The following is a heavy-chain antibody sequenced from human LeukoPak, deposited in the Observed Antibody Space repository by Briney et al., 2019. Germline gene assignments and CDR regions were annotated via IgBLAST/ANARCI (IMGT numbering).Heavy chain of an antibody. CDR1: GGSFSGYY. CDR3: ARVIAARYRDFSYYYYMDI. Sequence: PSETLSLTCAVYGGSFSGYYWSWIRQPPGKGLEWIGVINHSGSTNYNPSLKSRVTISVDTSKNQFSLKLSSVTAADTAVYYCARVIAARYRDFSYYYYMDIWGKGTTVTVSS. D-gene: IGHD6-6*01. V-gene: IGHV4-34*01. CDR2: INHSGST. J-gene: IGHJ6*03.